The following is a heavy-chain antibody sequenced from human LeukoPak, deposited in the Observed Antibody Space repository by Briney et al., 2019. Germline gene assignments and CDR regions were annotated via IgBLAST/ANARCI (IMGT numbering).Heavy chain of an antibody. Sequence: GGSLRLSCAASEFSVGSNYMTWVRQAPGKGLEWVSLIYSGGSTYYADSVRGRFTISRDNSKNTLYLQMNSLRAEDTAVYYCATAVGRAWYMDVWGKGTTVTVSS. CDR3: ATAVGRAWYMDV. D-gene: IGHD2-15*01. CDR2: IYSGGST. CDR1: EFSVGSNY. V-gene: IGHV3-66*01. J-gene: IGHJ6*03.